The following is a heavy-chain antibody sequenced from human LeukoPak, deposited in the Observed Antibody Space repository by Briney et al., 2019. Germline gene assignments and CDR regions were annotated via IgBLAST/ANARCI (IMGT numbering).Heavy chain of an antibody. CDR3: AREARSMIVVVITTGDAFDT. V-gene: IGHV1-46*01. CDR2: INPSGGST. D-gene: IGHD3-22*01. J-gene: IGHJ3*02. Sequence: ASVKVSCKASGYTFTSYYMHWVRQAPGQGLEWMGIINPSGGSTSYAQKFQGRVTMTRDMSTSTVYMELSSLRSEDTAVYYCAREARSMIVVVITTGDAFDTWGQGTMVTVSS. CDR1: GYTFTSYY.